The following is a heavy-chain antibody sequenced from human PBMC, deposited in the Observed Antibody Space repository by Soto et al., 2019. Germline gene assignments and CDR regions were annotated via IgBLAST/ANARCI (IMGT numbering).Heavy chain of an antibody. CDR1: GFTFSSYW. CDR2: IIQDGSEK. D-gene: IGHD2-21*02. Sequence: TGGSLRLSCVASGFTFSSYWMSWVRQAPGKGLEWVANIIQDGSEKYYVDSVKGRFTISRDNAKNSLYLQMNSLRAEDTAVYYCARVTQVWGQGTLVTVS. J-gene: IGHJ4*02. V-gene: IGHV3-7*01. CDR3: ARVTQV.